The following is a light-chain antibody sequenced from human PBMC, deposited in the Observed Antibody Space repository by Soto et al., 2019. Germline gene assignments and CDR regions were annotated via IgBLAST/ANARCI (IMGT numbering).Light chain of an antibody. CDR3: CSYGGSYTWV. J-gene: IGLJ2*01. Sequence: QSVLTQPRSVSGSPGQSVTISCTGTSGDVGGYNFVSWYQQHPGKVPTLVVFDVSHRPSGVPDRFSGSKSGNTASLTISGLQAEDEADYYCCSYGGSYTWVFGGGTKLTVX. CDR1: SGDVGGYNF. V-gene: IGLV2-11*01. CDR2: DVS.